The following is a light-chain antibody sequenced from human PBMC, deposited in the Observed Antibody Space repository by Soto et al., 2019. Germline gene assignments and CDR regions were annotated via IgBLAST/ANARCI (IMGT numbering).Light chain of an antibody. V-gene: IGKV3-20*01. CDR1: QSVSSSY. Sequence: LTQSPATLSLSPGDRATLSCRASQSVSSSYLAWYQQKPGQAPRLLIYGASSRDTGIPYRFSGSGSGTEFTLTISSLQPEDFATYYCQQYYSYSWTFGQGTEVDIK. CDR3: QQYYSYSWT. CDR2: GAS. J-gene: IGKJ1*01.